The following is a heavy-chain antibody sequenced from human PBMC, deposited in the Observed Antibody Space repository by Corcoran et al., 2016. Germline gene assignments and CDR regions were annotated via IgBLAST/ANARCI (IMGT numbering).Heavy chain of an antibody. V-gene: IGHV4-39*01. Sequence: QLQLQESGPGLVKPSETLSLTCTVSGGSISSSSYYWGWIRQPPGKGLEWIGSIYYSGSTYYNLSLKSRVTISVDTSKNQFSLKLSSVTAADTAVYYCARPYYDSSGYYDYWGQGTLVTVSS. CDR1: GGSISSSSYY. CDR2: IYYSGST. CDR3: ARPYYDSSGYYDY. J-gene: IGHJ4*02. D-gene: IGHD3-22*01.